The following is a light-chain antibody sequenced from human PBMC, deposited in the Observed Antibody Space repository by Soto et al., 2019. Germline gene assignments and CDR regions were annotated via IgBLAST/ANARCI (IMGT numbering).Light chain of an antibody. CDR1: QSISSY. CDR2: DAS. CDR3: QQRNNWPIT. Sequence: DIELTPSPATLSVSLGDRATLPCQASQSISSYLAWYQQKPGQAPRLLVYDASNRATGIPARFSGSGSGTDFTLTIGSLEPEDFAVYYCQQRNNWPITFGQGTRLEIK. J-gene: IGKJ5*01. V-gene: IGKV3-11*01.